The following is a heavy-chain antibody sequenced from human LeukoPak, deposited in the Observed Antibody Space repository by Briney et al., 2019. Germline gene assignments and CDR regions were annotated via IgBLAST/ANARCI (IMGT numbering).Heavy chain of an antibody. CDR3: ARAGSYGFYYFDY. D-gene: IGHD5-18*01. V-gene: IGHV3-7*01. Sequence: PGGSLRLSCAASGFTFSNYWMTWVRQAPGKGLEWVANMNQDGSEKYYVDSMKGRLTISRDNAKNSLYLQMNSLRAEDTAVYYCARAGSYGFYYFDYWGQGTLVTVSS. J-gene: IGHJ4*02. CDR2: MNQDGSEK. CDR1: GFTFSNYW.